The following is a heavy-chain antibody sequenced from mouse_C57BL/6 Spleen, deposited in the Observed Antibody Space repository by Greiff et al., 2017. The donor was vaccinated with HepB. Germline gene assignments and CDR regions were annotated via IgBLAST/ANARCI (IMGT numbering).Heavy chain of an antibody. CDR1: GFSLTSYG. V-gene: IGHV2-5*01. CDR3: ASPIYYDYYGLDY. Sequence: VQLQQSGPGLVQPSQSLSITCTVSGFSLTSYGVHWVRQSPGKGLEWLGVIWRGGSTNYNAAFMSRLSITKDNSKSQVFFKMNSLQADDTAIYYCASPIYYDYYGLDYWGQGTTLTVSS. D-gene: IGHD2-4*01. CDR2: IWRGGST. J-gene: IGHJ2*01.